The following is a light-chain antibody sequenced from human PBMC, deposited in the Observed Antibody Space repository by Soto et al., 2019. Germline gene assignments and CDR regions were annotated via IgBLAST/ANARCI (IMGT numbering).Light chain of an antibody. CDR3: QHQFNYPLN. CDR1: DSIGSW. Sequence: DIQVPQSPSTLSAFVGDKDTKNSRARDSIGSWVAWYQQKPGKAPKLLIYKASNLESGVPSRFSGSVSGTEFTLSISSLQPDDSASYYCQHQFNYPLNFGGGTKV. CDR2: KAS. J-gene: IGKJ4*01. V-gene: IGKV1-5*03.